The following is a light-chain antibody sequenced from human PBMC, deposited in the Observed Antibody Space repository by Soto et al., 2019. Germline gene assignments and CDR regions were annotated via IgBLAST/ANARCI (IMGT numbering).Light chain of an antibody. CDR1: QSVTSY. J-gene: IGKJ4*01. CDR3: QQRSNWPLT. CDR2: DVF. Sequence: EIVLTQSPATLSLSPGERATLSCRARQSVTSYLAWYQQKPGQAPRLLIYDVFNRATGIPARFSGSGSGTDFTLTISSLEPEDFAVYYCQQRSNWPLTFGGGTKVDIK. V-gene: IGKV3-11*01.